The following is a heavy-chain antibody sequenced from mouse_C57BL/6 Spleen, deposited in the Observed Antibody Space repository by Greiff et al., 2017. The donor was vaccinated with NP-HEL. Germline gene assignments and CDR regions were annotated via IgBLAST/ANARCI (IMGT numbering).Heavy chain of an antibody. J-gene: IGHJ2*01. CDR3: ARDTTVAPLDY. Sequence: QVQLQQSGAELVKPGASVKMSCKASGYTFTSYWITWVKQRPGQGLEWIGDIYPGSGSTNYNEKFKSKATLTVDTSSSTAYMQLSSLTSEDSAVYYCARDTTVAPLDYWGQGTTLTVSS. D-gene: IGHD1-1*01. CDR2: IYPGSGST. CDR1: GYTFTSYW. V-gene: IGHV1-55*01.